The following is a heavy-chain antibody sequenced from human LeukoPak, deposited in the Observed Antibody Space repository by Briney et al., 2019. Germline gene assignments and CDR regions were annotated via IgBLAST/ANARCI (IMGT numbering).Heavy chain of an antibody. Sequence: NPSGTLSLTCGVSGGSIDITNYWRWVRQAPGKGLEWIGEIAHDGTTNYNPSLRSRVAMSFDRANNQFSLSLTSVTAADTAVYYCTREDRPYCPFAYWGQGVLVTVSS. CDR1: GGSIDITNY. J-gene: IGHJ4*02. CDR3: TREDRPYCPFAY. V-gene: IGHV4-4*02. CDR2: IAHDGTT. D-gene: IGHD1-26*01.